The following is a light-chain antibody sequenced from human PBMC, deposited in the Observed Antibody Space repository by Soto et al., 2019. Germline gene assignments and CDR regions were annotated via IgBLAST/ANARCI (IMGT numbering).Light chain of an antibody. CDR1: QCISSY. V-gene: IGKV1-8*01. CDR3: QQYYSYPLT. J-gene: IGKJ4*01. CDR2: AAS. Sequence: AIRMTQSPYSLSASTGDRVTITCRASQCISSYLAWYQQKPGKAPKLLIYAASTLQSGVPSRFSGSGSGTDFTLTISCLQSEDFATYYCQQYYSYPLTFGGGTKVDIK.